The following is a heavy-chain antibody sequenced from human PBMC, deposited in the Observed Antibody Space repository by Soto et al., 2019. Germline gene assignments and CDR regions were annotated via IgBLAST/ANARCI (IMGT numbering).Heavy chain of an antibody. CDR3: ARGVIGYYGSNWYKLLDP. J-gene: IGHJ5*02. CDR2: IYYTGTT. Sequence: PXESLSVFSAVSCGSISTDYWGWVRQTRGKGLEWIGYIYYTGTTKYNPSLKSRVTISVDTSNHQFSLKLRSVSAADTAVYYCARGVIGYYGSNWYKLLDPWGQGTLVTVSS. CDR1: CGSISTDY. D-gene: IGHD6-13*01. V-gene: IGHV4-59*01.